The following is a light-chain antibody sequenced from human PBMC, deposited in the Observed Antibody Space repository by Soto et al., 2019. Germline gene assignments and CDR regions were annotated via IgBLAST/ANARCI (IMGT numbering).Light chain of an antibody. J-gene: IGKJ1*01. Sequence: DITITEAPSTEPGAVRDIVTTPCRASQSISTYLNWYQQKAGLAPKLLIYAASSLQSGVPSRFSGSGSGTDFTLTISSLQPEDFATYYCQQTYSTPPTFGQGTKVDI. V-gene: IGKV1-39*01. CDR2: AAS. CDR1: QSISTY. CDR3: QQTYSTPPT.